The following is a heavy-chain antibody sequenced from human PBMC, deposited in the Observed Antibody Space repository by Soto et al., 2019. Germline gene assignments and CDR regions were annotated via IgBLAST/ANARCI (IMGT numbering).Heavy chain of an antibody. D-gene: IGHD3-22*01. CDR2: ISYDGSNK. CDR1: GFTFSSYA. V-gene: IGHV3-30-3*01. J-gene: IGHJ3*02. Sequence: QVQLVESGGGVVQPGRSLRLSCAASGFTFSSYAMHWVRQAPGKGLEWVAVISYDGSNKYYADSVKGRFTISRDNSKNTLSLQMNSLRSEDTAVYYCASGGDITMIVVVIKGDAFDIWGQGTMVTVSS. CDR3: ASGGDITMIVVVIKGDAFDI.